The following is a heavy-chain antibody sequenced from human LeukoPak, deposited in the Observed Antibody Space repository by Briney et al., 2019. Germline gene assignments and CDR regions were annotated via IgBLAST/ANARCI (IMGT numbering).Heavy chain of an antibody. J-gene: IGHJ3*02. V-gene: IGHV4-39*07. CDR1: GGSNSSGSYY. D-gene: IGHD3-22*01. Sequence: SETLSLTCTVSGGSNSSGSYYWGWIRQPPGKGLEWIGSIYYSGSTYYNPSLKSRVTISVDTSKNQFSLKLSSVTAADTAVYFCARGPYSYDSSGAFDIWGQGTMVTVSS. CDR3: ARGPYSYDSSGAFDI. CDR2: IYYSGST.